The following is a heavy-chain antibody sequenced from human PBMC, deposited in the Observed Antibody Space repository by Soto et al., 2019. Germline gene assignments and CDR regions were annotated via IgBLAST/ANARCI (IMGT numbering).Heavy chain of an antibody. CDR3: ARDLTYYDSSGYSRRPFDY. V-gene: IGHV6-1*01. D-gene: IGHD3-22*01. J-gene: IGHJ4*02. CDR2: AYYRSKWYN. Sequence: SQTLSLTCAISGDSVSSNSAAWNWIRQSPSRGLEWLGRAYYRSKWYNDYAVSVKSRITINPDTSKNQFSLQLNSVTPEDTAVYYCARDLTYYDSSGYSRRPFDYWGQGTLVTGSS. CDR1: GDSVSSNSAA.